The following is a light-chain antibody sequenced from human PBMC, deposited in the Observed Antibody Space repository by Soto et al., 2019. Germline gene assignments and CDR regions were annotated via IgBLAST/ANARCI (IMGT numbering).Light chain of an antibody. V-gene: IGLV2-14*03. CDR1: SSDVGHYNY. J-gene: IGLJ1*01. CDR3: CSYTTTSSRV. CDR2: DVS. Sequence: QSALTQPASVSGSPGQSITISCTGTSSDVGHYNYVSWYQQHPGNAPKLMIYDVSLRPSGVSDRFSGSKSGNTASLTISGLQAEDEADYYCCSYTTTSSRVFGTGTKVTVL.